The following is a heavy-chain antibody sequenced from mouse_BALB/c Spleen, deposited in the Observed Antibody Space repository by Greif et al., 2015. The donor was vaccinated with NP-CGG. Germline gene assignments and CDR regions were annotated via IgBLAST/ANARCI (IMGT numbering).Heavy chain of an antibody. CDR2: INPSNGGT. CDR1: GYTFTSYY. Sequence: VQLQQSGAELVKPGASVKLSCKASGYTFTSYYMYWVKQRPGQGLEWIGEINPSNGGTNFNEKFKSKATLTVDKSSSTAYMRLSSLTSEDSAVYYCTRSGYGNYFDYWGQGTTLTVSS. V-gene: IGHV1-53*01. CDR3: TRSGYGNYFDY. D-gene: IGHD2-10*02. J-gene: IGHJ2*01.